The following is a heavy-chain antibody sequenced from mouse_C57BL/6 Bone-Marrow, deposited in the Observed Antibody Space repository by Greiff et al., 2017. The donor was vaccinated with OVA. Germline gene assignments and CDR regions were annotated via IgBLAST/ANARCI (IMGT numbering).Heavy chain of an antibody. Sequence: SGPELVKPGASVKIPCKASGYTFTDYNMDWVKQSHGTSLEWIGDINPNNGGTIYNQKFKGKATLTVDKSSSTASLELRSLPSRETAVYYCASSGSFAYWGQETLVTVSA. J-gene: IGHJ3*01. CDR2: INPNNGGT. V-gene: IGHV1-18*01. CDR3: ASSGSFAY. CDR1: GYTFTDYN. D-gene: IGHD3-2*02.